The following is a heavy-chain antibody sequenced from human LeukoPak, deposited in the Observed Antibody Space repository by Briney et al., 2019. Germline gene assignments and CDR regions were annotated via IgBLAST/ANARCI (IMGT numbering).Heavy chain of an antibody. Sequence: GGSLRLSCAASGFTFSSYAMSWVRQAPGKGLEWVSAISGSGDKTYFADSVKGRFTISRENAKNSMYLQMNSLRAGDTAVYYCVRLSPYDSSGYYYDYWGQGTLVTVSS. V-gene: IGHV3-23*01. D-gene: IGHD3-22*01. CDR2: ISGSGDKT. CDR1: GFTFSSYA. CDR3: VRLSPYDSSGYYYDY. J-gene: IGHJ4*02.